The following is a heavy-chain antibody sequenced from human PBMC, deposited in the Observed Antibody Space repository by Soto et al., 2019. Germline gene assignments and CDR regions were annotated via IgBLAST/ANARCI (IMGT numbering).Heavy chain of an antibody. CDR2: ISSSGSTI. V-gene: IGHV3-48*03. Sequence: GSLRLSCAASGFTFSSYEMNWVRQAPGKGLEWVSYISSSGSTIYYADSVKGRFTISRDNAKNSLYLQMNSLRAEDTAVYYCARARYSSPHNWFDPWGQGTLVTVSS. CDR3: ARARYSSPHNWFDP. D-gene: IGHD6-13*01. CDR1: GFTFSSYE. J-gene: IGHJ5*02.